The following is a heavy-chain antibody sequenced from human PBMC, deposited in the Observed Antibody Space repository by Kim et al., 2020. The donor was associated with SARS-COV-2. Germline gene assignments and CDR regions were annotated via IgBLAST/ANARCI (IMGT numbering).Heavy chain of an antibody. CDR1: GFTFSSYA. J-gene: IGHJ4*02. Sequence: GGSLRLSCAASGFTFSSYAMHWVRQAPGKGLEWMAVISYDGSNKYYADSVKGRFIMSRDNSKNTLYLQVNSLTVEDTAVFYCARAAPGGWDFDYWGQGTLVTVSS. CDR2: ISYDGSNK. CDR3: ARAAPGGWDFDY. V-gene: IGHV3-30*04. D-gene: IGHD1-26*01.